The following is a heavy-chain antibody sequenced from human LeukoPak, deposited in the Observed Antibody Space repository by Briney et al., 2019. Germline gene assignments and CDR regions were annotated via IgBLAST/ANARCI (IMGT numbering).Heavy chain of an antibody. CDR3: GRVVAAVGWLYN. Sequence: ASVKVSCKASGYTFTSYGISWVRQAPGQGLEWMGWISAYNGNTNYAQKLQGRVTMTTDTSTSTAYMELRSLRSDDTAVYYCGRVVAAVGWLYNGAQEPLFTVSS. D-gene: IGHD6-13*01. J-gene: IGHJ4*02. CDR2: ISAYNGNT. V-gene: IGHV1-18*01. CDR1: GYTFTSYG.